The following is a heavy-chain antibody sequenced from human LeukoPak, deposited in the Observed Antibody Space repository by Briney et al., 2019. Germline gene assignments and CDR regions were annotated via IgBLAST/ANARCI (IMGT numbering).Heavy chain of an antibody. CDR2: ISGGSRTI. Sequence: GGSLRLSCAASGFTFSDYYMSWIRQAPGKGMEWVSSISGGSRTINYADSVKGRFTTSRDNAKNSLFLQVNSLRAEDTAVYYCARAGQSDYWGQGTLVTVSS. CDR1: GFTFSDYY. CDR3: ARAGQSDY. J-gene: IGHJ4*02. V-gene: IGHV3-11*01.